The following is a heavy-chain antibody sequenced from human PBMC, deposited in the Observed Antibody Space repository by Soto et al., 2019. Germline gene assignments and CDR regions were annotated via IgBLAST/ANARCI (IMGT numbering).Heavy chain of an antibody. J-gene: IGHJ5*02. Sequence: GGSLRLSCSASGFTFSSYAMHWVRQAPGKGLEYVSAISSNGGSTYYADSVKGRFTISRDNSKNTLYLQMSSLRAEDTAVYYCVKDGEDIVVVPAAIDPWGQGTLVTVSS. V-gene: IGHV3-64D*08. CDR2: ISSNGGST. D-gene: IGHD2-2*01. CDR1: GFTFSSYA. CDR3: VKDGEDIVVVPAAIDP.